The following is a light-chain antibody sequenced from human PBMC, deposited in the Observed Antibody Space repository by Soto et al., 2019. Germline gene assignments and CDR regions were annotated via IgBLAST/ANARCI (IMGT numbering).Light chain of an antibody. CDR3: QQYGSSGT. V-gene: IGKV3-15*01. Sequence: EIVMTQSPATLSVSPGERATLSCRASQSVISNLAWYHQKPGQAPRLLIYGASTRATGIPARFSGSGSGTDFTLTISRLEPEDFAVYYCQQYGSSGTFGQGTKVDIK. CDR2: GAS. CDR1: QSVISN. J-gene: IGKJ1*01.